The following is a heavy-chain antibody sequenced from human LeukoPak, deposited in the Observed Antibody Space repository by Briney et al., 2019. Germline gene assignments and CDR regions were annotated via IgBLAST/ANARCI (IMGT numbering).Heavy chain of an antibody. CDR2: IGTAGDT. J-gene: IGHJ6*02. CDR3: AREKANDDYYDSTHYYYGMDV. V-gene: IGHV3-13*01. D-gene: IGHD3-22*01. Sequence: TGGSLRLSCAASGFTFSSYDMHWIRQATGKGLEWVSAIGTAGDTYYPGSVKGRFTISRENAKNSLYLQMNSLRAGDTAVYYCAREKANDDYYDSTHYYYGMDVWGQGTTVTVSS. CDR1: GFTFSSYD.